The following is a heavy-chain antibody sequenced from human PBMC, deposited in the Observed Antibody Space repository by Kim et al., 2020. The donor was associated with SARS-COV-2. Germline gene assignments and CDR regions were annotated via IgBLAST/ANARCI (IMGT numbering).Heavy chain of an antibody. CDR1: GGSFSGYY. CDR2: INHSGST. CDR3: ARRRWYYGSGSYSPYYYYYMDV. Sequence: SETLSLTCAVYGGSFSGYYWSWIRQPPGKGLEWIGEINHSGSTIYNPSLKSRVTISVDTSKNQFSLKLSSVTAADTAVYYCARRRWYYGSGSYSPYYYYYMDVWGKGTTVTVSS. J-gene: IGHJ6*03. V-gene: IGHV4-34*01. D-gene: IGHD3-10*01.